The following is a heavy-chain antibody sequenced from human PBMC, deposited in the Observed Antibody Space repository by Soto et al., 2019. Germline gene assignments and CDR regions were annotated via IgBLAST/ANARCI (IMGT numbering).Heavy chain of an antibody. CDR1: GGSISSYY. Sequence: QVQLQESGPGLVKPSETLSLTCTVSGGSISSYYWSWIRQPPGKGLEWIEYIYYSGSTNYNPSLKSRVTISVDTSKNQFSLKLSSVTAADTAVYYCARVLAVRSYYYYGMDVWGQGTTVTVSS. V-gene: IGHV4-59*01. CDR3: ARVLAVRSYYYYGMDV. J-gene: IGHJ6*02. D-gene: IGHD2-15*01. CDR2: IYYSGST.